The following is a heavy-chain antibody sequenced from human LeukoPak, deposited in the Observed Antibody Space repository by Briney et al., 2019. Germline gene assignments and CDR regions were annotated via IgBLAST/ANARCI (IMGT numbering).Heavy chain of an antibody. D-gene: IGHD3-10*01. CDR1: GGSISSGGYY. CDR2: IYYSGST. V-gene: IGHV4-31*03. CDR3: ARPRSGSSGLDFDY. J-gene: IGHJ4*02. Sequence: NPSQTLSLTCTVSGGSISSGGYYWSRIRQHPGKGLEWIGYIYYSGSTYYNPSLKSRVTISVDTSKNQFSLKLSSVTAADTAVYYCARPRSGSSGLDFDYWGQGTLVTVSS.